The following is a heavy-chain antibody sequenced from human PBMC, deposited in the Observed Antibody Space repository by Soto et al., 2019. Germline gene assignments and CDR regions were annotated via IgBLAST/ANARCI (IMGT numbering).Heavy chain of an antibody. J-gene: IGHJ3*02. D-gene: IGHD3-3*01. V-gene: IGHV4-59*12. CDR2: TYHRGTT. Sequence: SETLSLTCTVSGASISGYYWSWIRQPPGKGLEWMGFTYHRGTTNYNPSLKSRVTIVVDTSKNQFSLRLSSVTAADTALYFCARGGHYRTGALDTWGQGTKVTVSS. CDR1: GASISGYY. CDR3: ARGGHYRTGALDT.